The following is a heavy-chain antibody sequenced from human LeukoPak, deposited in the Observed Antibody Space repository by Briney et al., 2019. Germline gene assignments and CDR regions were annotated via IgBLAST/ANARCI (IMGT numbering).Heavy chain of an antibody. CDR2: IIPIFGTA. J-gene: IGHJ4*02. V-gene: IGHV1-69*05. Sequence: GSSVKVSCKASGGTFSSYAISWVRQAPGQGLEWMGGIIPIFGTANYAQKFQGRVTITTDESTSTAYMELSSLRSEDTAVYYCARDRTVTLNYDFWSGYCFDYWGQGTLVTVSS. CDR1: GGTFSSYA. D-gene: IGHD3-3*01. CDR3: ARDRTVTLNYDFWSGYCFDY.